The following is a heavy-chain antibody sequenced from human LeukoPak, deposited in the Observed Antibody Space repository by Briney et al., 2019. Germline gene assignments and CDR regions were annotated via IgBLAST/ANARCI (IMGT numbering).Heavy chain of an antibody. V-gene: IGHV1-69*13. CDR1: GGTFSSYG. CDR2: IIPIFGTA. J-gene: IGHJ6*02. CDR3: ARLDEYSSSSRYYGMDV. D-gene: IGHD6-6*01. Sequence: ASVKVSCKASGGTFSSYGISWVRQAPGQGLEWMGGIIPIFGTANYAQKFQGRVTITADESTSTAYMELSSLRSEDTAVYHCARLDEYSSSSRYYGMDVWGQGTTVTVSS.